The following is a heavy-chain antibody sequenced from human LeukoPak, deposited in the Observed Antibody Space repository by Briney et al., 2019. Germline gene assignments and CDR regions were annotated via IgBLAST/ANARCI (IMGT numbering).Heavy chain of an antibody. J-gene: IGHJ4*02. CDR2: ISYDGSYK. D-gene: IGHD2-21*01. CDR3: ARDGDYFDY. CDR1: GFTFSSYA. V-gene: IGHV3-30*07. Sequence: GGSLRLSCAASGFTFSSYAMHWVRQAPGKGLEWLAVISYDGSYKYYADSVKGRFTISRDNAKNSLYLQMNSLRAEDTAVYYCARDGDYFDYWGQGTLVTVSS.